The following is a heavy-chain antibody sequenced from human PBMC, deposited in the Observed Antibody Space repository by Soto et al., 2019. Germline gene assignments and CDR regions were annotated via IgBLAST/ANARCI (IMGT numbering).Heavy chain of an antibody. J-gene: IGHJ6*02. CDR1: GFTFSSYG. CDR2: IWYGGSNK. Sequence: QVQLVESGGGVVQPGRSLRLSCAASGFTFSSYGMHWVRQAPGKGLEWVAVIWYGGSNKYYADSVKGRFTISRDNSKNTLYLPMNSLRAEDTAVYYCARKAYGEISYYYYGMDVWGQGTTVTVSS. CDR3: ARKAYGEISYYYYGMDV. D-gene: IGHD4-17*01. V-gene: IGHV3-33*01.